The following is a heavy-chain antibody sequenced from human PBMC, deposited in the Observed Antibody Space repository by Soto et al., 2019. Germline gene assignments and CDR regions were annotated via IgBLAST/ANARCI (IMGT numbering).Heavy chain of an antibody. CDR3: ARGWAALDY. CDR1: GFTFSNYW. V-gene: IGHV3-7*01. D-gene: IGHD2-15*01. J-gene: IGHJ4*02. Sequence: HPGGSLRLSCAASGFTFSNYWMTWVRQAPGKGLEWVANMKEDGGEIYYLDSVKGRFTISRDNVKNSLYLQMNNLRAEDTAVYSCARGWAALDYWGQGRLVTVSS. CDR2: MKEDGGEI.